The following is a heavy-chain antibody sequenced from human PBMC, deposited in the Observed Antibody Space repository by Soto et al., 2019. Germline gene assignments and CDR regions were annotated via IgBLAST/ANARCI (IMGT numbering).Heavy chain of an antibody. D-gene: IGHD2-15*01. Sequence: GGSLRLSCAASGFTFSNAWMSWVRQAPGKGLEWVGRIKSKTDGGTTDYAAPVKGRFTISRDDSKNTLYLQMNSLKTADTAVYYCTTVAVVVVVVAATPFHYYYMDVWGKGTTVTVSS. CDR1: GFTFSNAW. J-gene: IGHJ6*03. V-gene: IGHV3-15*01. CDR3: TTVAVVVVVVAATPFHYYYMDV. CDR2: IKSKTDGGTT.